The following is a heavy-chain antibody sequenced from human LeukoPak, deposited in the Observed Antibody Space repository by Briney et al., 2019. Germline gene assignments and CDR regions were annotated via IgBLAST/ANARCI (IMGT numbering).Heavy chain of an antibody. J-gene: IGHJ4*02. CDR2: IYTSGST. CDR1: GGSISSYY. CDR3: ARLTYDSSGYYYFGY. D-gene: IGHD3-22*01. V-gene: IGHV4-4*09. Sequence: SETLSLTCTVSGGSISSYYWSWIRQPPGKGLEWIGYIYTSGSTNYNPSLKSRVTISVDTSKNQFSLKLSSVTAADTAVYYCARLTYDSSGYYYFGYWGQGTLVTVSS.